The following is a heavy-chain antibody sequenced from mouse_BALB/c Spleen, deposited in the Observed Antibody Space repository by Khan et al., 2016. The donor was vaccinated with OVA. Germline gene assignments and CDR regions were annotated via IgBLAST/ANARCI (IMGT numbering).Heavy chain of an antibody. CDR2: IWGSGNT. J-gene: IGHJ4*01. CDR1: GFSLTDYG. CDR3: AKGVCSYYYTLDY. V-gene: IGHV2-6-5*01. Sequence: QVQLKQSGPGLVAPSQSLSITCTVSGFSLTDYGVSWIRQPPGKGLEWLGVIWGSGNTYYNSALKSRLSISKDNSKSQVFLKMTSLQTDDTAMYYCAKGVCSYYYTLDYWGQGTSVTVSS.